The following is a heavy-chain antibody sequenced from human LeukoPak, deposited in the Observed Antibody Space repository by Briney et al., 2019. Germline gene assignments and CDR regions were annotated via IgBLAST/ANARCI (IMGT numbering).Heavy chain of an antibody. CDR3: ARAPPPSSWYIGPWFDP. J-gene: IGHJ5*02. D-gene: IGHD6-13*01. V-gene: IGHV3-11*01. CDR2: ISSSGSTI. Sequence: GGSLRLSCAASGFTFSDYYMSWIRQAPGKGLEWVSYISSSGSTIYYADSVKGRFTISRDNAKNSLYLQMNSLRAEDTAVYYCARAPPPSSWYIGPWFDPWGQGTLVTVSS. CDR1: GFTFSDYY.